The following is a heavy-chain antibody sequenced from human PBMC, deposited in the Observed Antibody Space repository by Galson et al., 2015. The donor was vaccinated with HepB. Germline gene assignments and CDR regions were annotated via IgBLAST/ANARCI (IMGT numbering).Heavy chain of an antibody. Sequence: SLRLSCATSGFTFSSYSMNWVRQAPGKGLEWVSSITSSSIYIYYADSVKGRFTISRDNGKNSLYLQMNSLRAEDTAVYYCARIVSDAFDIWGQGTMVTVS. CDR3: ARIVSDAFDI. V-gene: IGHV3-21*01. CDR1: GFTFSSYS. D-gene: IGHD1-26*01. CDR2: ITSSSIYI. J-gene: IGHJ3*02.